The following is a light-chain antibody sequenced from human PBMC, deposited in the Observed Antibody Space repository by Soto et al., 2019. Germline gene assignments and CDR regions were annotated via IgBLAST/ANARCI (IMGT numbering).Light chain of an antibody. J-gene: IGKJ1*01. CDR3: QQYFTSPRT. Sequence: DIVMTQSPDSLAVSLGERATFNCKSSQSILDRSKNKYYLAWYQQKSGQPPKLLIYWASLREPGVPDRCTGSGSGTDFTLTISSLQAEDVAVYYCQQYFTSPRTFGQGTKVEI. CDR1: QSILDRSKNKYY. CDR2: WAS. V-gene: IGKV4-1*01.